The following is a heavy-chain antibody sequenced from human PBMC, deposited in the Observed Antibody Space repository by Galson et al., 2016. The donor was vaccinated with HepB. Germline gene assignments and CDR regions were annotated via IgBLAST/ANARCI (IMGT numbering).Heavy chain of an antibody. V-gene: IGHV1-3*04. J-gene: IGHJ1*01. CDR2: INTGNGNT. D-gene: IGHD2/OR15-2a*01. Sequence: SVKVSCKASGYTLVGYIMHWVRQAPGQRLEWMGWINTGNGNTMYSHILQGRGTMAKDTSANTASMELTNLTSGDTALYYCATGRVASAPLDFWGQGSLVIVSS. CDR3: ATGRVASAPLDF. CDR1: GYTLVGYI.